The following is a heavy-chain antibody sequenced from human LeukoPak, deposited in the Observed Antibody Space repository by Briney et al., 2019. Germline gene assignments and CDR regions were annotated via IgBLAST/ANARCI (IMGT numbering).Heavy chain of an antibody. J-gene: IGHJ4*02. D-gene: IGHD6-19*01. V-gene: IGHV4-39*07. CDR3: ARVVNSGWFH. CDR1: GGSISSSSYY. Sequence: KTSETLSLTCTVSGGSISSSSYYWGWIRQPPGKGLEWIGSIYYSGSTYYNPSLKSRVTISVATSKNQFSLRLTSVTAADTAVYYCARVVNSGWFHWGQGTLVTVSS. CDR2: IYYSGST.